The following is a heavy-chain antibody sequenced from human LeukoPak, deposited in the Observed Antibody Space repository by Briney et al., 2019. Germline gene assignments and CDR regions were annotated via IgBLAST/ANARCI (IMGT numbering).Heavy chain of an antibody. J-gene: IGHJ4*02. V-gene: IGHV4-39*01. CDR3: ARRRGGEDYFDS. CDR2: VSYSGST. D-gene: IGHD2-21*01. CDR1: AGSISSSSYY. Sequence: PSETLSLTFTVSAGSISSSSYYWDWIRQPPGKGLEWIGSVSYSGSTYYNPSVKSRVSISVDTSKKQFSLNLSSVTAADTAVYSCARRRGGEDYFDSWGQGTLVTFSS.